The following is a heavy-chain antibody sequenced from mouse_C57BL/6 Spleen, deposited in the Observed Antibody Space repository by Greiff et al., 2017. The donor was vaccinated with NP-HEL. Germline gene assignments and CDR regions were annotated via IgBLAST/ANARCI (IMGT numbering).Heavy chain of an antibody. CDR3: ARITTVPYYYAMDY. Sequence: VQLQQPGAELVMPGASVKLSCKASGYTFTSYWMHWVKQRPGQGLEWIGEIDPSDSYTNYNQKFKGKSTLTVDKSSSTAYMQLSSLTSEDSAVYYCARITTVPYYYAMDYWGQRTSVTVSS. CDR2: IDPSDSYT. J-gene: IGHJ4*01. D-gene: IGHD1-1*01. CDR1: GYTFTSYW. V-gene: IGHV1-69*01.